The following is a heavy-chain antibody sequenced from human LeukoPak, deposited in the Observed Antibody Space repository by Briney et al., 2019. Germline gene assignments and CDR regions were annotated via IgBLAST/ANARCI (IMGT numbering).Heavy chain of an antibody. D-gene: IGHD3-10*01. CDR2: IKVGGGT. CDR3: AQASSYTEAIRYNPCCFGP. V-gene: IGHV4-34*01. CDR1: GGSLSIFF. Sequence: MTSESLSLACANYGGSLSIFFWSSIRQPPRKGREWIGEIKVGGGTNNTPSLQSRVTTSTDTSKNQFSLKLTSVTAADTPVYYSAQASSYTEAIRYNPCCFGPWGQGTLVTASP. J-gene: IGHJ5*02.